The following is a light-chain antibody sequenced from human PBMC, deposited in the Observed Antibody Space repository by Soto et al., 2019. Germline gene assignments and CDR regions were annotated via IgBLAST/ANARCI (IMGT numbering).Light chain of an antibody. CDR3: QQRGAWPLT. CDR1: QSVGIS. Sequence: EIVLTQSPVTLSLSPGERATLSCRASQSVGISLAWYQQKPGQAPRLLIYDVFNRFSGTPTRFSGSGSGTDFTLTISSLEPEDSAVYYCQQRGAWPLTSGGGTRVEIK. J-gene: IGKJ4*01. V-gene: IGKV3-11*01. CDR2: DVF.